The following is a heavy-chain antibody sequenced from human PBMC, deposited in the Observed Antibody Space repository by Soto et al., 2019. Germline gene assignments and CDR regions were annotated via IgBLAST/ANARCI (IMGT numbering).Heavy chain of an antibody. J-gene: IGHJ6*02. Sequence: ESGGGLVKPGGSLRLSCAASGFTFSDYYMSWIRQAPGKGLEWVSYISSSSSYTNYADSVKGRFTISRDNAKNSLYLQMNSLRAEDTAVYYCARDDIVVVVAATNYYGMDVWGQGTTVTVSS. CDR1: GFTFSDYY. CDR3: ARDDIVVVVAATNYYGMDV. V-gene: IGHV3-11*06. CDR2: ISSSSSYT. D-gene: IGHD2-15*01.